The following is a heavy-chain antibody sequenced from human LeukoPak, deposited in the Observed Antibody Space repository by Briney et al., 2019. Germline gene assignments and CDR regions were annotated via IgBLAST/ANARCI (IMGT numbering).Heavy chain of an antibody. CDR3: ARDAGNSGYGCDL. CDR1: GFTFSSYS. V-gene: IGHV3-21*01. J-gene: IGHJ5*02. Sequence: GGSLRLSCAASGFTFSSYSMNWVRQAPGKGLEWVSSISSSSSYIYYADSVKGRFTISRDNARNSLYLQMNNLRGEDTAIYYCARDAGNSGYGCDLWGQGALVTVSS. CDR2: ISSSSSYI. D-gene: IGHD5-12*01.